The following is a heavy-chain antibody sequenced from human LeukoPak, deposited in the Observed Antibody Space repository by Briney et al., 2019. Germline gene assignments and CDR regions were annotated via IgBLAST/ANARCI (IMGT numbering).Heavy chain of an antibody. D-gene: IGHD7-27*01. CDR3: ARAGTRKLGFDY. CDR2: IYTSGRT. Sequence: SETLSLTCTVSGDSISRYCWSWVRQPPGKELEWIGYIYTSGRTDYNPSLKSRVTMSVDTSKNQVSMELRFLTAADTAVYYCARAGTRKLGFDYWGQGTLVTVSS. CDR1: GDSISRYC. J-gene: IGHJ4*02. V-gene: IGHV4-4*09.